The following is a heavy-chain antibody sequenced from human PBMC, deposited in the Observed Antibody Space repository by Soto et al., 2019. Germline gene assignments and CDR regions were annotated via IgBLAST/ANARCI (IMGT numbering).Heavy chain of an antibody. J-gene: IGHJ4*02. D-gene: IGHD3-22*01. Sequence: GGSLRLSCAASGFTFRNYAMSWVRQAPGKGLEWVSAISGSGGNTYYANSVRGRFTISRDYSKTTVNLQMNSLRAEDTAVYYCARGLYYYDSSGYYPEDYFDNCGQGTQVTVS. CDR3: ARGLYYYDSSGYYPEDYFDN. CDR1: GFTFRNYA. V-gene: IGHV3-23*01. CDR2: ISGSGGNT.